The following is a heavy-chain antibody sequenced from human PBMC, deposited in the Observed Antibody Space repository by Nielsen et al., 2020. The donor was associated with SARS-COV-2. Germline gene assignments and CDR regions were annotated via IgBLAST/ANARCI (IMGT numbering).Heavy chain of an antibody. D-gene: IGHD3-22*01. CDR2: ISSSSSYI. V-gene: IGHV3-21*04. J-gene: IGHJ4*02. CDR1: GFTFSSYS. CDR3: AKDSSGYYSYYFDY. Sequence: GESLKISCAASGFTFSSYSMNWVRQAPGKGLEWVSSISSSSSYIYYADSVKGRFTISRDNAKNSLYLQMNSLRAEDTAVYYCAKDSSGYYSYYFDYWGQGTLVTVSS.